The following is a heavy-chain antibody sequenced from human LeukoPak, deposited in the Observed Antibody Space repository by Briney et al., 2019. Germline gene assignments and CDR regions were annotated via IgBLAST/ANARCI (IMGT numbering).Heavy chain of an antibody. J-gene: IGHJ3*02. V-gene: IGHV4-34*01. CDR1: GGSFRNYY. Sequence: SETLSLTCAVYGGSFRNYYWSWIRQPPGKGLEWIGEINHSGSTKYNPSLKSRVTISVDRSKNQFSLKLSSVTAADTAVYYCARHSYYYDSSGYPDAFDIWGQGTMVTASS. D-gene: IGHD3-22*01. CDR2: INHSGST. CDR3: ARHSYYYDSSGYPDAFDI.